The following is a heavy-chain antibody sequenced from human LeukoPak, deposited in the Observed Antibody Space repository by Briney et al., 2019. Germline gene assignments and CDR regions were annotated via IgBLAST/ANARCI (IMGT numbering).Heavy chain of an antibody. CDR2: ISYDGNVK. J-gene: IGHJ6*02. CDR3: AKDRASIAVAASYYGMDV. Sequence: SLRLSFAAPGFTFSCYVMPWVPQAPAKVLERVPAISYDGNVKYYTDSVKGRFTISSENSKNTLYLQMNSLRAEDTAVYYCAKDRASIAVAASYYGMDVWGQGTTVTVAS. D-gene: IGHD6-19*01. V-gene: IGHV3-30*18. CDR1: GFTFSCYV.